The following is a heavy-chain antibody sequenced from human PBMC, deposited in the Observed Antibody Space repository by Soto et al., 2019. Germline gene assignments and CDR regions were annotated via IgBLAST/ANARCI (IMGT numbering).Heavy chain of an antibody. V-gene: IGHV3-23*01. D-gene: IGHD3-3*01. J-gene: IGHJ4*02. Sequence: PRGSLRLSCAASGFTFSHYAMSWVRQAPGKGLEWVSVISGRADSTDYADSVKGRFTISRDNSKNTLYLQMNSLRAEDTAVYYCAKDFTNQVARLMDYWGQGALVTVSS. CDR2: ISGRADST. CDR1: GFTFSHYA. CDR3: AKDFTNQVARLMDY.